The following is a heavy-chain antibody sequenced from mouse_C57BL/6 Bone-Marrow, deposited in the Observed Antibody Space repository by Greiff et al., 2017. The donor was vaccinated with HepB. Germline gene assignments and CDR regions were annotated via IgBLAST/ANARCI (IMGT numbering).Heavy chain of an antibody. CDR3: ATAQAAWFAY. Sequence: ESGPELVKPGASVKISCKASGYAFSSSWMNWVKQRPGKGLEWIGRIYPGDGDTNYNGKFKGKATLTADKSSSTAYMQLSSLTSEDSAVYFCATAQAAWFAYWGQGTLVTVSA. CDR1: GYAFSSSW. D-gene: IGHD3-2*02. CDR2: IYPGDGDT. J-gene: IGHJ3*01. V-gene: IGHV1-82*01.